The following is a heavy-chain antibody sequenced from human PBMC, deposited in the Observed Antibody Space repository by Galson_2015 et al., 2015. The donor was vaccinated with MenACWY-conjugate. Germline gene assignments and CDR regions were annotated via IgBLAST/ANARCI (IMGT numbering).Heavy chain of an antibody. Sequence: QSGAEVKKPGESLKISCKTSGYSFTSYWIVWVRQLPGKGLELLGTMYPGDSDSRYSPPFQGQVTMSADQSINTAYLQWASLKSSDSAIYYYARRSARSHFDHWGQGTLVTVSS. CDR1: GYSFTSYW. CDR2: MYPGDSDS. V-gene: IGHV5-51*03. D-gene: IGHD6-6*01. CDR3: ARRSARSHFDH. J-gene: IGHJ4*02.